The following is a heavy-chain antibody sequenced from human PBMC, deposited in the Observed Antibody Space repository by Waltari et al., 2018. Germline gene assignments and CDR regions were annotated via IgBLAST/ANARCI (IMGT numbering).Heavy chain of an antibody. V-gene: IGHV4-38-2*02. J-gene: IGHJ4*02. CDR1: GYSISSGYY. D-gene: IGHD4-17*01. Sequence: QVQLQESGPGLVRPSETLSLTCIVSGYSISSGYYWGWIRQPPGKGLEWIGSFYDSESTTYNPSLKRRVTMSVDMSKNQFSLKLSSVTAADTAVYYCARENYGDYSFDYWGQGTLVTVSS. CDR2: FYDSEST. CDR3: ARENYGDYSFDY.